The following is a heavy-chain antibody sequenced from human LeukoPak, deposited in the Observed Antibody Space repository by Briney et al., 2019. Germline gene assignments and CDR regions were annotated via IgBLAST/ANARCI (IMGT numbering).Heavy chain of an antibody. D-gene: IGHD2-21*01. CDR1: GDSLGSGMYY. Sequence: SETLSLTCTVSGDSLGSGMYYWGWIRQAPGKGLTWIGSIYHSGSIFYNASFESRVAMSVDPSNNQFSLRLTSVTAADTAVYYCAREYSRSVVAGSRPDLWGQGLLVTVSS. J-gene: IGHJ4*02. V-gene: IGHV4-39*02. CDR2: IYHSGSI. CDR3: AREYSRSVVAGSRPDL.